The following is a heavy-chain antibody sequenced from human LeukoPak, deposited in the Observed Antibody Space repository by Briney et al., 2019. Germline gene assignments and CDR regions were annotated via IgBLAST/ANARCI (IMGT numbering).Heavy chain of an antibody. CDR2: INPTGGIT. J-gene: IGHJ4*02. CDR3: VRGGTSMVIVDDY. V-gene: IGHV1-46*01. CDR1: GDTFTNDY. Sequence: ASVKVSCKASGDTFTNDYMHWVRQAPGQGLEWMGIINPTGGITSYAQKFQGRVTMTRDTSTSTVYLELSSLRSEDAAVYYCVRGGTSMVIVDDYWGQGTLVTVSS. D-gene: IGHD5-12*01.